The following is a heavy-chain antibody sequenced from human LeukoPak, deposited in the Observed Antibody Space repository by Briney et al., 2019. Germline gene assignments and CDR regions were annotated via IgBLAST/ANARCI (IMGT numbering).Heavy chain of an antibody. CDR1: GYTFTVYY. Sequence: ASVKVSCKASGYTFTVYYMHWVRQAPGQGLEWMGWINPNSGGTNYAQKFQGRVTMTRDTSISTAYMELSRLRSDDTAVYYCASPRTRDGYPVSYFDYWGQGTLVTVSS. V-gene: IGHV1-2*02. D-gene: IGHD5-24*01. CDR2: INPNSGGT. J-gene: IGHJ4*02. CDR3: ASPRTRDGYPVSYFDY.